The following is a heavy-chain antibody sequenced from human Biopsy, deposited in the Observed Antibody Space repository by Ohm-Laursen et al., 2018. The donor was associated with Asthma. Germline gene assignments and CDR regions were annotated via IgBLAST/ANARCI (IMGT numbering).Heavy chain of an antibody. V-gene: IGHV3-30*18. Sequence: RSLRLSCSASGFSFSNYGMHWVRQAPGKGLDWVAVISFDGTNRNYTDSVKGRFTISRDNSRNTLHLEMNSLRAEDTAVHFCAKEVFPGWELRRGPDYWGQGTLVTVSA. CDR2: ISFDGTNR. CDR3: AKEVFPGWELRRGPDY. CDR1: GFSFSNYG. D-gene: IGHD1-26*01. J-gene: IGHJ4*02.